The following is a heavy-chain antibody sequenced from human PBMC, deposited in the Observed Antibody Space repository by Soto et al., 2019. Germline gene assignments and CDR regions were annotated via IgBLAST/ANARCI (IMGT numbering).Heavy chain of an antibody. CDR1: GYTFTSYD. CDR3: ARGFKVVILRYFDWLRKGNWFDP. V-gene: IGHV1-8*01. Sequence: GASVKVSCKASGYTFTSYDINWVRQATGQGLERMGWMNPNSGNTGYAQKFQGRVTMTRNTSISTAYMELSSLRSEDTAVYYCARGFKVVILRYFDWLRKGNWFDPWGQGTLVTVSS. CDR2: MNPNSGNT. J-gene: IGHJ5*02. D-gene: IGHD3-9*01.